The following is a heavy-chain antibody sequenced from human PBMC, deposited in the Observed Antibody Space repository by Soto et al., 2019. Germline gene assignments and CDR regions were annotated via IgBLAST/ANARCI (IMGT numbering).Heavy chain of an antibody. CDR3: AKVDCSSTSCYGHYYYYGMDV. D-gene: IGHD2-2*01. V-gene: IGHV3-30*18. CDR1: GFTLSSYG. CDR2: ISYDGSNK. J-gene: IGHJ6*02. Sequence: GGSLRLSCAASGFTLSSYGMHWVRQAPGKGLEWVAVISYDGSNKYYADSVKGRFTISRDNSKNTLYLQMNSLRAEDTAVYYCAKVDCSSTSCYGHYYYYGMDVWGQGTTVTVSS.